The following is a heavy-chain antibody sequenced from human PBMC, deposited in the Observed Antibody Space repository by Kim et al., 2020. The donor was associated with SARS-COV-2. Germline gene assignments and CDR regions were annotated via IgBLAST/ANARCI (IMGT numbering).Heavy chain of an antibody. CDR2: VKRKTESGTT. D-gene: IGHD6-13*01. CDR1: GFAFSDAW. CDR3: TTGYSSSWYG. Sequence: GGSLRLSCAASGFAFSDAWMTWVRQAPGKGLEWVGRVKRKTESGTTEYAAPVKGRFTISRDDSKNTLYLQMNSLKTGDTAVYYCTTGYSSSWYGWGQGTLVTASS. V-gene: IGHV3-15*01. J-gene: IGHJ4*02.